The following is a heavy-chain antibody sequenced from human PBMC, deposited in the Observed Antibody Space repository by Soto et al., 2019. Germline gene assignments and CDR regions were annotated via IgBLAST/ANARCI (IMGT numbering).Heavy chain of an antibody. CDR1: GDSISSSTYY. Sequence: SETLSLTCTVSGDSISSSTYYWGWIRQAPGKGLEWIGSIYYNGNTYYNPSLKSRVTVSVDTSKNHFSLKLTSMTAADTAVYYCARHGRYYDIGDLTDYWGQGTMVTVSS. J-gene: IGHJ4*02. CDR3: ARHGRYYDIGDLTDY. V-gene: IGHV4-39*01. CDR2: IYYNGNT. D-gene: IGHD3-22*01.